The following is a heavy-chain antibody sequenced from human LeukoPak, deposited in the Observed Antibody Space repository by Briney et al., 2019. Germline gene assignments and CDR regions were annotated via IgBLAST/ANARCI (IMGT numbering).Heavy chain of an antibody. CDR1: GYTFTGYY. J-gene: IGHJ2*01. Sequence: ASVKVSCKASGYTFTGYYMHWVRQAPGQGLEWMGWINPNSGGTNYAQKFQGRVTMTRDTSISTAYMELSRLRAEDTAVYYCARAKYSGSYYRYWYFDLWGRGTLVTVSS. CDR2: INPNSGGT. V-gene: IGHV1-2*02. D-gene: IGHD1-26*01. CDR3: ARAKYSGSYYRYWYFDL.